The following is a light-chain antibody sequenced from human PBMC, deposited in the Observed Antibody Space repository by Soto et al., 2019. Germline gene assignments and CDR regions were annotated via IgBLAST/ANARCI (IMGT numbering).Light chain of an antibody. CDR1: SSDVGAYKY. J-gene: IGLJ3*02. Sequence: QSVLTQPPSASGSPGQSVTISCTGTSSDVGAYKYVSWYQQYPGKAPKLMIYEVSKRPSGVPDRFSGSKSGNTASLTVSGLQAEDEADYYCTSYAGSNILVFGGGTKLTV. CDR3: TSYAGSNILV. CDR2: EVS. V-gene: IGLV2-8*01.